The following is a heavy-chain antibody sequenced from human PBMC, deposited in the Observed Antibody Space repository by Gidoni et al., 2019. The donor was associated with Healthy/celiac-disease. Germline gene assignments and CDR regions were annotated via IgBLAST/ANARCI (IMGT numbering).Heavy chain of an antibody. J-gene: IGHJ4*02. Sequence: QVQLQASGPGLVKPSQTLSLTCTVSGCSISSGGYYWSWIRQHPGKGLEWIGYIYYSGSTYYNQSLKSRVTISVDTSKNQFSLKRSSVTAADTAVDYCARVGWKYQSFDYWGQGTLVTVSS. D-gene: IGHD1-7*01. CDR2: IYYSGST. CDR1: GCSISSGGYY. V-gene: IGHV4-31*03. CDR3: ARVGWKYQSFDY.